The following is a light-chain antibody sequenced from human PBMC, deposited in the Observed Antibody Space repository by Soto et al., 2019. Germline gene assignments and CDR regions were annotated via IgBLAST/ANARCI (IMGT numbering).Light chain of an antibody. Sequence: ESGLKQSPGTVSLSPGERATLSCGASQSVSTNCLAWYQRKPGQAPRLLIYGASSRATDIPNRFSGSGSGTDFTLTITRLKAEDFAVYYCQQYGSSPPTFGQGTKVEIK. V-gene: IGKV3-20*01. CDR3: QQYGSSPPT. CDR2: GAS. CDR1: QSVSTNC. J-gene: IGKJ1*01.